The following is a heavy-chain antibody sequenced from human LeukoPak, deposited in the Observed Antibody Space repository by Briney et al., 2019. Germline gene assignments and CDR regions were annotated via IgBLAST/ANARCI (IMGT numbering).Heavy chain of an antibody. D-gene: IGHD6-25*01. J-gene: IGHJ4*02. V-gene: IGHV6-1*01. CDR1: GDSVSSDSSA. Sequence: SQTLSLTCAISGDSVSSDSSAWNWSRQSPSRGLEWLGRTYYRSTWYYDYAVSVKSRITINPDTSRNQFSLHLNSVTPEDTAVYYCARGGHFEYWGQGTLVTVSS. CDR3: ARGGHFEY. CDR2: TYYRSTWYY.